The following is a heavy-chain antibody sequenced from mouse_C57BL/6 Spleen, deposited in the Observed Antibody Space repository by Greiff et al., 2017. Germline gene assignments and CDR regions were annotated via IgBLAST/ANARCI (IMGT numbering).Heavy chain of an antibody. CDR2: ISYDGSN. V-gene: IGHV3-6*01. J-gene: IGHJ3*01. CDR1: GYSITSGYY. Sequence: EVKLQESGPGLVKPSQSLSLTCSVTGYSITSGYYWNWIRQFPGNKLEWMGYISYDGSNNYNPSLKNRISITRDPSKNQFFLKLNSGTTEDTATYYCARYYGSSYDWFAYWGQGTLVTVSA. D-gene: IGHD1-1*01. CDR3: ARYYGSSYDWFAY.